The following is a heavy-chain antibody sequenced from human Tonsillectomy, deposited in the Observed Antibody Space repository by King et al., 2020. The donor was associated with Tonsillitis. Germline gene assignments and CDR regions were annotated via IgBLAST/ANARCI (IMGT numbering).Heavy chain of an antibody. CDR3: ARDGVTEAVAGIFSTHDY. J-gene: IGHJ4*02. CDR1: GFTFSSYA. V-gene: IGHV3-30-3*01. CDR2: ISYDGSNK. D-gene: IGHD6-19*01. Sequence: HVQLVESGGGVVQPERSLRLSCAASGFTFSSYAMHWVRQAPGKGLEWVAIISYDGSNKYYADSVKGRFTISRDNSKNTLYLQMNSLRAEDTAGYYCARDGVTEAVAGIFSTHDYWGQGTLVTVSS.